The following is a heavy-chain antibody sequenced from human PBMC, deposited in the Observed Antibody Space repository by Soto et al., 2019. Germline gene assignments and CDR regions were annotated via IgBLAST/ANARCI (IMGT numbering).Heavy chain of an antibody. D-gene: IGHD3-10*01. Sequence: SETLSLTCTVSGGSVSSGSYYWSWIRQPPGKGLEWIGYIYYSGSTNYNPALKSRVTISVETHKNQFSLKLSSVTAADTAVYYCARFTLYGSGSLRYYFDYWGQGTLVTVSS. J-gene: IGHJ4*02. CDR2: IYYSGST. CDR3: ARFTLYGSGSLRYYFDY. CDR1: GGSVSSGSYY. V-gene: IGHV4-61*01.